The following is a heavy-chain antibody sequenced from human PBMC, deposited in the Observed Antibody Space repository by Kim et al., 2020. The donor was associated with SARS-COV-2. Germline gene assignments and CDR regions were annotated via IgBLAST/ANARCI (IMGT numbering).Heavy chain of an antibody. CDR2: ISAYNGNT. CDR3: ARVAPNDSSVLIWDLYYFDY. J-gene: IGHJ4*02. V-gene: IGHV1-18*01. CDR1: GYTFTSYG. D-gene: IGHD3-22*01. Sequence: ASVKVSCKASGYTFTSYGISWVRQAPGQGLEWMGWISAYNGNTNYAQKLQGRVTMTTDTSTSTAYMELRSLRSDDTAVYYCARVAPNDSSVLIWDLYYFDYWGQGTLVTVSS.